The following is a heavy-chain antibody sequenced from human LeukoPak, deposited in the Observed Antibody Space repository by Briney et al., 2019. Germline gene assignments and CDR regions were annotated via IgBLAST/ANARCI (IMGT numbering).Heavy chain of an antibody. CDR1: GFTFDDYT. D-gene: IGHD3-22*01. Sequence: PGGSLRLSCAASGFTFDDYTMHWVRQAPGKGLEWVSLISWDGGSTYYADSVKGRFTISRDNSKNSLYLQMNNLRTEDTALYYCAKGIVVETYYYYYGMDVWGQGTTVTVSS. CDR3: AKGIVVETYYYYYGMDV. CDR2: ISWDGGST. J-gene: IGHJ6*02. V-gene: IGHV3-43*01.